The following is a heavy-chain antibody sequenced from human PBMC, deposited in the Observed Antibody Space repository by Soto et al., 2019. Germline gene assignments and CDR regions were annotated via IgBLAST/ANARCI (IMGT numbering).Heavy chain of an antibody. CDR2: IIPRFGTT. Sequence: GASVKVSCKASGDSFSKYTVNWVRQAPRQGLEWMGGIIPRFGTTNFAPTLQDRVTIAADETMNTVYMELSSLRSEDTALYYCARGRGLYNSGRHFDFWGQGTLVTVSS. V-gene: IGHV1-69*13. J-gene: IGHJ4*02. CDR3: ARGRGLYNSGRHFDF. CDR1: GDSFSKYT. D-gene: IGHD1-1*01.